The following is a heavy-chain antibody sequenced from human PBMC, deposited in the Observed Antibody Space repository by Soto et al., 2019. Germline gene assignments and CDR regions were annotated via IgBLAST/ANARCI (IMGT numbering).Heavy chain of an antibody. CDR1: GGSISSSNW. CDR2: IYHSGST. J-gene: IGHJ4*02. V-gene: IGHV4-4*02. CDR3: ARLGGITIFGVVTDDY. D-gene: IGHD3-3*01. Sequence: SETLSLTCAVSGGSISSSNWWSWVRQPPGKGLEWIGEIYHSGSTNYNPSLKSRVTISVDESKNQFSLKLSSVTAADTAVYYCARLGGITIFGVVTDDYWGQGTLVTVSS.